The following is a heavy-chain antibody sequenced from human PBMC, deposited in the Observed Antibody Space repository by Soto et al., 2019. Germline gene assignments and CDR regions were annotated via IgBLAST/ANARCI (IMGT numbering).Heavy chain of an antibody. V-gene: IGHV3-48*02. J-gene: IGHJ3*02. Sequence: EVQLVESGGGLVQPGGSLRLSCAASGFTFSTYSMNWVRQAPGKGLEWVSHISSSSSSIYYADSLKGRFTISRDNAKNSLYLQMNSLRDEDTDVYYCARSRTSSIAVDGYAFDRWGQGTMVTVSS. D-gene: IGHD6-19*01. CDR3: ARSRTSSIAVDGYAFDR. CDR1: GFTFSTYS. CDR2: ISSSSSSI.